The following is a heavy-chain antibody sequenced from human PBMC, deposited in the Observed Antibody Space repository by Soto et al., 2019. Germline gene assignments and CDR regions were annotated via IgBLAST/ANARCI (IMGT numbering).Heavy chain of an antibody. J-gene: IGHJ4*02. CDR3: ARGVTTVTTFDY. CDR2: IYHSGST. V-gene: IGHV4-30-2*01. D-gene: IGHD4-17*01. CDR1: GGSISSGGYS. Sequence: QLQLQESGSGLVKPSQTLSLTCAVSGGSISSGGYSCNWIRQPPVKGLEWIGYIYHSGSTYYNPSLKSRVTISVDRSKNQFALKLSSVTAADTAVYYCARGVTTVTTFDYWGQGTLVTVSS.